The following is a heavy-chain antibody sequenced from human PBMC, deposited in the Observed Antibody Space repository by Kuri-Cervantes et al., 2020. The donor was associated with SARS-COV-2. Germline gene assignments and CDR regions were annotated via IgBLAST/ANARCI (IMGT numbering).Heavy chain of an antibody. CDR1: GYTFTGYY. CDR3: ARHAASYYYDSSGYYSGWDYYYMDV. D-gene: IGHD3-22*01. CDR2: INPNSGGT. V-gene: IGHV1-2*02. J-gene: IGHJ6*03. Sequence: ASVKVSCKASGYTFTGYYMHWVRQAPGQGLEWMGWINPNSGGTNYAQKFQGRVTITRDTSISTAYLQWSSLKASDTAMYYCARHAASYYYDSSGYYSGWDYYYMDVWGKGTTVTVSS.